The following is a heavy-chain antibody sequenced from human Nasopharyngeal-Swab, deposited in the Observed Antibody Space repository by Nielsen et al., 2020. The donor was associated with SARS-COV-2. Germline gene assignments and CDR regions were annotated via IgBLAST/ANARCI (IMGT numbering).Heavy chain of an antibody. CDR2: IYPGDSDT. V-gene: IGHV5-51*01. Sequence: GGSLRLSCKGSGYSFTSYWIGWVRQMPGKGLEWMGIIYPGDSDTRYSPSFQGQVTISADKSISTAYLQWSSLKASDTAMYYCARTMNWYSSSWYEGYYYYYYMDVWGKGTTVTVSS. CDR1: GYSFTSYW. D-gene: IGHD6-13*01. CDR3: ARTMNWYSSSWYEGYYYYYYMDV. J-gene: IGHJ6*03.